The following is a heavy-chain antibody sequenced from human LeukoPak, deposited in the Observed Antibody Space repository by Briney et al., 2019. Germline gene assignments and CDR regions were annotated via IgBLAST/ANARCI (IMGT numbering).Heavy chain of an antibody. Sequence: GGSLRLSCATSGFTFSNHEMNWVRQAPGKGPEWVAYTSRGGSDISYADSVKGRFTISTDNAKNSLYLQMNSLRAEDTALYYCAKDTNYDILTGSTSYDYWGQGTLVTVSS. CDR3: AKDTNYDILTGSTSYDY. D-gene: IGHD3-9*01. CDR2: TSRGGSDI. V-gene: IGHV3-48*03. J-gene: IGHJ4*02. CDR1: GFTFSNHE.